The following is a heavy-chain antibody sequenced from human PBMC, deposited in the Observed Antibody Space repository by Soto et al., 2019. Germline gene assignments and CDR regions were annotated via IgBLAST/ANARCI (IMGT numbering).Heavy chain of an antibody. CDR3: ARYSYGNAYYYYYGMDV. V-gene: IGHV1-69*12. CDR1: GGTFSSYA. Sequence: QVQLVQSGAEVKKPGSSVKVSCKASGGTFSSYAISWVRQAPGQGLEWMGGIIPIFGTANYAQKFQGRVTITADESTSTAYMELSSLRSEDTAVYYCARYSYGNAYYYYYGMDVWGQGTTVTVSS. J-gene: IGHJ6*02. CDR2: IIPIFGTA. D-gene: IGHD5-18*01.